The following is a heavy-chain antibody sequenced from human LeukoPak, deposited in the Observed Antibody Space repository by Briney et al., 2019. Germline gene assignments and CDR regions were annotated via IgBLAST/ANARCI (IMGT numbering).Heavy chain of an antibody. CDR3: TRGRCSACLIDY. CDR1: GFSFPDHT. J-gene: IGHJ4*02. V-gene: IGHV3-49*04. Sequence: PGGSLRLSCATSGFSFPDHTINWVRQAPGKGLEWVGYISSKSQGGATQYAASVADSITISSDDSRDIAYLELNNLQAEDSGVYYCTRGRCSACLIDYWGQGVLVTVSS. CDR2: ISSKSQGGAT. D-gene: IGHD2-15*01.